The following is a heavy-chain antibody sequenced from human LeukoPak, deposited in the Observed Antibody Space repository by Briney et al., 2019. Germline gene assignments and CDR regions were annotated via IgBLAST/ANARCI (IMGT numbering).Heavy chain of an antibody. Sequence: SETLSLTCAGYGGSFSGYYWSWLRQPPGKGLEWIGEINHSGSTNYNPSLKSRVTISVDTSKNQFSLKLSSVTAADTAVYYCARSPVYYYDSSGYSDYWGQGTLVTVSS. CDR3: ARSPVYYYDSSGYSDY. CDR2: INHSGST. V-gene: IGHV4-34*01. J-gene: IGHJ4*02. D-gene: IGHD3-22*01. CDR1: GGSFSGYY.